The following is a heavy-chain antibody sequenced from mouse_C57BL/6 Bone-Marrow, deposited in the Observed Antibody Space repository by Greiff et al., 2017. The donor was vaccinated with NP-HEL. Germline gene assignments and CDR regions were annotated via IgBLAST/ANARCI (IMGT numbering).Heavy chain of an antibody. CDR2: ISSGGDHI. CDR3: TRGTKWYFDV. D-gene: IGHD2-14*01. CDR1: GFTFSSYA. V-gene: IGHV5-9-1*02. Sequence: EVHLVESGEGLVKPGGSLKLSCAASGFTFSSYAMSWVRQTPEKRLEWVAYISSGGDHIYYADTVKGRFTISRDNARNTLYLQMSSLKSEDTAMYYCTRGTKWYFDVWGTGTTVTVSS. J-gene: IGHJ1*03.